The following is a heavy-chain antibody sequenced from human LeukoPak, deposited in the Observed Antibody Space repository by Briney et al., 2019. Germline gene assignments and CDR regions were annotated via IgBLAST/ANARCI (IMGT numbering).Heavy chain of an antibody. CDR2: IYHSGST. Sequence: SETLSLTCTVSGYSISSGYFCGWLRQPPGKGLEWIGSIYHSGSTSYNPSLKSRLTISVDTSKNQFSLKLNFVTAADTAMYYCARMFRSSWYINWFDPWGQGTLVTVSS. CDR1: GYSISSGYF. D-gene: IGHD6-13*01. J-gene: IGHJ5*02. CDR3: ARMFRSSWYINWFDP. V-gene: IGHV4-38-2*02.